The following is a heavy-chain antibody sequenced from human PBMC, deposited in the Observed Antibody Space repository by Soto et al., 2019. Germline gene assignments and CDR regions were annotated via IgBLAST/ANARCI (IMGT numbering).Heavy chain of an antibody. J-gene: IGHJ5*02. V-gene: IGHV4-31*03. D-gene: IGHD5-12*01. CDR3: ASGYGAPSSVVTTLGWFAP. Sequence: QVQLQESGPELVKPSQTLSLTCTVSGGSISSGGYYWNWVRQHPGKVLEWIGYIRYSGSTYYNPPLESRLTIAADTSENPFSLKLSSLNAADTAVYYCASGYGAPSSVVTTLGWFAPWGQGPLVTVSS. CDR1: GGSISSGGYY. CDR2: IRYSGST.